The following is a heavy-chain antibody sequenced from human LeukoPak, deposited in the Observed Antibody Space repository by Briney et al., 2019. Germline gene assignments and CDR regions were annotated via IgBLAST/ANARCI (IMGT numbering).Heavy chain of an antibody. J-gene: IGHJ4*02. CDR3: TRGGRAMMITFGGVIVSSPAHFDF. Sequence: GGSLRLSCTTSGFTFGAYAMSWVRQAPGKGLEWVGFIRSKGYGGTTEYAAAVKGRFTISRDESKSAAYLQMDSLKTEDTAVYYCTRGGRAMMITFGGVIVSSPAHFDFWGQGTLVTVSS. D-gene: IGHD3-16*02. CDR2: IRSKGYGGTT. CDR1: GFTFGAYA. V-gene: IGHV3-49*04.